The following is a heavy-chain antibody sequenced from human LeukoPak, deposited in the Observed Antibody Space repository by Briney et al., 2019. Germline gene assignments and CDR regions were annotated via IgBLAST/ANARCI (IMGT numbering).Heavy chain of an antibody. CDR1: GFTFTNAW. Sequence: KTGGSLRLSCAASGFTFTNAWMTWVRQAPGKGLEWVGRIKSNTDGGTTDYAAPVKGRFTISRDDSKNTLNLQMNSLETEDTAVYYCTTFYYYGSGSYLGYWGQGTLVTVSS. CDR3: TTFYYYGSGSYLGY. D-gene: IGHD3-10*01. J-gene: IGHJ4*02. CDR2: IKSNTDGGTT. V-gene: IGHV3-15*01.